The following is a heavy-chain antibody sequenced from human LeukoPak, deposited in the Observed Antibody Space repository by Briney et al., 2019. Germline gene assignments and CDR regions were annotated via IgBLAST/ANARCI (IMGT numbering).Heavy chain of an antibody. CDR2: IWYDGSKK. CDR3: ARDRTETYSSLDY. V-gene: IGHV3-33*01. Sequence: GGSLRLSCAASGFTFRSYGFHWVRQAPGKGLEWVAVIWYDGSKKFYADSVKGRFAISRDDSRNTLYLQMNSLRAEDTAVYYCARDRTETYSSLDYWGQGTLVTVSS. CDR1: GFTFRSYG. J-gene: IGHJ4*02. D-gene: IGHD6-13*01.